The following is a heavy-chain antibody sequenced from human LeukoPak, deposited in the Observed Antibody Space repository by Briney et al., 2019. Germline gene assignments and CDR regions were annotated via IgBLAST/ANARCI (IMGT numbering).Heavy chain of an antibody. CDR2: IIPILGIA. J-gene: IGHJ6*02. CDR1: GGTFSSYA. Sequence: ASVKVSCKASGGTFSSYAISWVRQAPGQGLEWMGRIIPILGIANYAQKFQGRVTITADKSTSTAYMELSSLRSEDTAVYYCARGLRLNHYYYYYGMDVWGQGTTVTVSS. D-gene: IGHD4-17*01. CDR3: ARGLRLNHYYYYYGMDV. V-gene: IGHV1-69*04.